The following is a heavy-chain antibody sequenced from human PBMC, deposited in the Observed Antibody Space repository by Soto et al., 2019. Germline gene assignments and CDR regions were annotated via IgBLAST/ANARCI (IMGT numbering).Heavy chain of an antibody. CDR3: ARRLYDSSGYYDY. CDR2: IYYSGST. J-gene: IGHJ4*02. D-gene: IGHD3-22*01. CDR1: GGSISSSSYY. Sequence: AETLSLTCTVSGGSISSSSYYWGWIRQPPGKGLEWIGSIYYSGSTYYNPSLKSRVTISVDTSKNQFSLKLSSVTAADTAVYYCARRLYDSSGYYDYWGQGTLVTVSS. V-gene: IGHV4-39*01.